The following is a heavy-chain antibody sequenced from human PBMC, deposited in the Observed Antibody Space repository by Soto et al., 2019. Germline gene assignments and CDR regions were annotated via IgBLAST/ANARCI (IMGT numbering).Heavy chain of an antibody. CDR3: AREYCSGGSCYKNPLDY. CDR1: GYTFTGYY. V-gene: IGHV1-2*04. CDR2: INPNSGGT. Sequence: ASVKVSCKASGYTFTGYYIHWVRQAPGQGLEWMGWINPNSGGTNYAQKFQGWVTMTRDTSISTAYMELSRLRSDDTAVYYCAREYCSGGSCYKNPLDYWGQGTLVTVSS. D-gene: IGHD2-15*01. J-gene: IGHJ4*02.